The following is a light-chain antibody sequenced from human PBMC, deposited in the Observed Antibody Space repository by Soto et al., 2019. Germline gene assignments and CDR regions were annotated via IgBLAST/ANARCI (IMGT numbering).Light chain of an antibody. J-gene: IGLJ2*01. CDR1: SSNIGSNT. V-gene: IGLV1-44*01. CDR3: AAWDDNLRVVL. CDR2: SST. Sequence: QAVVTQPPSASGTPGQRVTISCSGSSSNIGSNTVNWYQQYPGTAPKVLIYSSTERPSGIPDRFSGSKSGTSASLAISGLQSEDEADYFCAAWDDNLRVVLFGGGTKLTVL.